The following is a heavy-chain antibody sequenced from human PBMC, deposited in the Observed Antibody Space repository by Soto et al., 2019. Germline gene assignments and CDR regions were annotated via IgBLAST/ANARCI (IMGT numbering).Heavy chain of an antibody. CDR1: GRSFSSDD. Sequence: SVKRSWKASGRSFSSDDMSWLRKAPGQGLEWMGGSRPIFGKADYTQQFQGRVTVISDESMSTAYMELSRLRSKDTAVYYCASRYSSSCYVGGGPGGYYYGMDVSDQGTTDIVSS. V-gene: IGHV1-69*13. D-gene: IGHD6-13*01. CDR3: ASRYSSSCYVGGGPGGYYYGMDV. J-gene: IGHJ6*02. CDR2: SRPIFGKA.